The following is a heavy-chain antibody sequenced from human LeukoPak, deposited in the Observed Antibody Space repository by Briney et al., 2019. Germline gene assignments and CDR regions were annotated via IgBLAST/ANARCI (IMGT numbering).Heavy chain of an antibody. Sequence: SETLSLTCTVSGGSISSYYWSWIRQPAGKGLEWIGRIYTSGRTYYNPSLKSRVSMSVDTSKNQFSLKLSSVTAADTAVYYCARDYYDSSGSRAFDIWGQGTMVTVSS. CDR1: GGSISSYY. CDR3: ARDYYDSSGSRAFDI. D-gene: IGHD3-22*01. CDR2: IYTSGRT. J-gene: IGHJ3*02. V-gene: IGHV4-4*07.